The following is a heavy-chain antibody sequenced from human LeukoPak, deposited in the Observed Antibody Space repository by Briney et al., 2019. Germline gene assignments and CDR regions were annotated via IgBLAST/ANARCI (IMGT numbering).Heavy chain of an antibody. CDR3: AKVGHYDFWSGYSVHFDY. D-gene: IGHD3-3*01. CDR2: ISYDGSNK. Sequence: GGSLRLSCAASGFTFSSYAMHWVRQAPGKGLEWVAVISYDGSNKYYADSVKGRFTISRDNSKNTLYLQMNSLRAEDTAVYYCAKVGHYDFWSGYSVHFDYWGQGTLVTVSS. V-gene: IGHV3-30-3*01. CDR1: GFTFSSYA. J-gene: IGHJ4*02.